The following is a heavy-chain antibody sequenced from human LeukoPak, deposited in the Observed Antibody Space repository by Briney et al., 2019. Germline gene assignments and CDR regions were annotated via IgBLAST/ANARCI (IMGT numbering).Heavy chain of an antibody. J-gene: IGHJ4*02. D-gene: IGHD6-19*01. Sequence: GGSLRLSCAASGFTFSSYAMSWVRQAPGKGLEWVSAISGSGGSTYYADSVKGRFTISRDNSKNTLYLQMNSLRAEDTAVYYCARGRGSGWRRLDYWGQGTLVTVSS. V-gene: IGHV3-23*01. CDR3: ARGRGSGWRRLDY. CDR2: ISGSGGST. CDR1: GFTFSSYA.